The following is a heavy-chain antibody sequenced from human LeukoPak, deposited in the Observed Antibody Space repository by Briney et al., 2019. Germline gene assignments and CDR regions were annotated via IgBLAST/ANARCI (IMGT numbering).Heavy chain of an antibody. V-gene: IGHV1-3*01. J-gene: IGHJ4*02. Sequence: ASVKVSCKASGYTFTSYAMHWVRQAPGQRLEWMGWINAGNGNTNYAQKFQERVTITRDMSTSTAYMELSSLRSEDTAVYYCAANLGSAGILFDYWGQGTLVTVSS. CDR3: AANLGSAGILFDY. D-gene: IGHD1-1*01. CDR1: GYTFTSYA. CDR2: INAGNGNT.